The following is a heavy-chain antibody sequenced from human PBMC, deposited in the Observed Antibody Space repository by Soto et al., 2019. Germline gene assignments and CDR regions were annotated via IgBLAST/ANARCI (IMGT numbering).Heavy chain of an antibody. J-gene: IGHJ3*02. CDR1: GGSISSGGYY. CDR3: ARVEDYYDSTGYLGGAFDI. CDR2: IYYSGST. D-gene: IGHD3-22*01. V-gene: IGHV4-30-4*01. Sequence: SETLSLTCTVSGGSISSGGYYWSWIRQPPGKGLEWIGYIYYSGSTYYNPSLKSRVTISVDTSKNQFSLRLSSVTAADTAVYYCARVEDYYDSTGYLGGAFDIWGQGTMVTVSS.